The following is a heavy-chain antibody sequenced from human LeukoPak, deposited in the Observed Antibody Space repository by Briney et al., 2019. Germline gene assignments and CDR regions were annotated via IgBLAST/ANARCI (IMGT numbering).Heavy chain of an antibody. D-gene: IGHD4-23*01. V-gene: IGHV1-2*02. CDR2: INPHTGGT. Sequence: ASVKVSCKASGYTFTGYYMHWVRQAPGQGLEWMGWINPHTGGTNYAQKFQGRVTMTRDTSISTAYMELSRLRSDDTAVYYCAREYGMTTVVTTAPLDYWGQGTLVTVSS. J-gene: IGHJ4*02. CDR1: GYTFTGYY. CDR3: AREYGMTTVVTTAPLDY.